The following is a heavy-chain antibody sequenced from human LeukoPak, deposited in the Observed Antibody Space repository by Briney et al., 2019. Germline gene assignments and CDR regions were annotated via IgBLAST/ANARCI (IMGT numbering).Heavy chain of an antibody. J-gene: IGHJ6*03. CDR1: GGSISSGDYY. Sequence: SQTLSLTCTVSGGSISSGDYYWSWIRQPPGKGLEWIGYIYYSGSTNYNPSLKSRVTISVDTSKNQFSLKLSSVTAADTAVYYCARESDSSGWETEYYYYYMDVWGKGTTVTVSS. V-gene: IGHV4-61*08. D-gene: IGHD6-19*01. CDR3: ARESDSSGWETEYYYYYMDV. CDR2: IYYSGST.